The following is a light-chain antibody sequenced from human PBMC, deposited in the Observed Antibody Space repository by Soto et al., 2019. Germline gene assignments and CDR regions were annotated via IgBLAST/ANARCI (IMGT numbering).Light chain of an antibody. CDR1: SSNIGAGYD. J-gene: IGLJ1*01. V-gene: IGLV1-40*01. Sequence: QSVLAQPPSVSGAPGQRVTISCTGRSSNIGAGYDVHWYQQLPGTAPKLLIYGNSNRPSGVPDRFSGSKSGTSASLASTGLQAEHEADYYCQSYDSSLSGYVFGTGTKVTVL. CDR3: QSYDSSLSGYV. CDR2: GNS.